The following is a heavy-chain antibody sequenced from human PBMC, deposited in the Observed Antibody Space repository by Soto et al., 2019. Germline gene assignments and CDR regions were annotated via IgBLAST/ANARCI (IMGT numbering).Heavy chain of an antibody. CDR1: GYTFSTYW. V-gene: IGHV5-51*01. D-gene: IGHD6-13*01. CDR2: IYPGDSDT. J-gene: IGHJ6*02. CDR3: ARHHGSPVYYYGMDV. Sequence: LKISCKASGYTFSTYWIDWVRQMPGKGLEWMGIIYPGDSDTRYSPTFQGQVTISADKSISTAYLQWSSLKASDTAMYYCARHHGSPVYYYGMDVWGQGTTVTVSS.